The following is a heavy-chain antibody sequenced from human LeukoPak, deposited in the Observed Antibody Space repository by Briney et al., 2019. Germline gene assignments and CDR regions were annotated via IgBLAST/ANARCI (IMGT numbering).Heavy chain of an antibody. V-gene: IGHV3-15*01. D-gene: IGHD1-26*01. CDR1: GFTFSSYW. CDR2: IKSKTDGGTT. Sequence: PGGSLRLSCAASGFTFSSYWMSWVRQAPGKGLEWVGRIKSKTDGGTTDYAAPVKGRFTISRDDSKNTLYLQMNSLKTEDTAVYYCTTDPDVIVVDYWGQGTLVTVSS. J-gene: IGHJ4*02. CDR3: TTDPDVIVVDY.